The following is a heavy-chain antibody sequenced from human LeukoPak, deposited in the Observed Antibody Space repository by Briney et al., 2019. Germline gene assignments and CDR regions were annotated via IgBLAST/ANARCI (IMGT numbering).Heavy chain of an antibody. CDR1: GFTFSSYG. D-gene: IGHD5-24*01. CDR2: IRYDGSNK. Sequence: GGSLRLSCATSGFTFSSYGMHWVRQAPGKGLEWVAFIRYDGSNKYYADSVKGRFTISRDNSKNTLYLQMNSLRAEDTAVYYCARDRFRRDGYNYGRDGAFDIWGQGTMVTVSS. CDR3: ARDRFRRDGYNYGRDGAFDI. J-gene: IGHJ3*02. V-gene: IGHV3-30*02.